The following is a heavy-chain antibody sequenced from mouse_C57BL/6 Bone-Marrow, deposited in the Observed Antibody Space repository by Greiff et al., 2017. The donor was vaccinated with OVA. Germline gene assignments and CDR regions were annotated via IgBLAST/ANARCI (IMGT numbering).Heavy chain of an antibody. J-gene: IGHJ1*03. V-gene: IGHV1-69*01. CDR2: IDPSDSYT. CDR3: ARSNHWYFDV. D-gene: IGHD2-5*01. CDR1: GYTFTSYW. Sequence: QVQLQQPGAELVMPGASVKLSCKASGYTFTSYWMHWVKQRPGQGLEWIGEIDPSDSYTNYNQKFKGKSTLTVDKSSSTAHMQLSSLTSEDSAVYYCARSNHWYFDVWGTGTTVTVSS.